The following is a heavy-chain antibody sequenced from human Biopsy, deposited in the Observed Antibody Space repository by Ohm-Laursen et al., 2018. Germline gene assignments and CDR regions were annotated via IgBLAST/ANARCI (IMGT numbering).Heavy chain of an antibody. V-gene: IGHV4-59*01. CDR1: GDSTRLYY. Sequence: GTLSLTCMVSGDSTRLYYWSCIPEPPGEGLQWIGYVYYIGSTDYNPSLQSRVPTSPDTSKDHFSLRLWSVSPADPAIYYFARDRGYYSDRAVPGYFDLWGRGTLVTVSS. CDR3: ARDRGYYSDRAVPGYFDL. CDR2: VYYIGST. J-gene: IGHJ2*01. D-gene: IGHD3-22*01.